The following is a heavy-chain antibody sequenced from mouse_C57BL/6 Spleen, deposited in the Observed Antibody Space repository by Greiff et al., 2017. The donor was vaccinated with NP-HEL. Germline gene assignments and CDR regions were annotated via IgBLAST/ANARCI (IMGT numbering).Heavy chain of an antibody. CDR1: GYTFTSYW. D-gene: IGHD6-1*01. J-gene: IGHJ3*01. Sequence: QVQLQQPGAELVMPGASVKLSCKASGYTFTSYWMHWVKQRPGQGLEWIGEIDPSDSYTNYNQKFKGKSPLTVDKSSSTAYMQLSSLTSEDSAVYYCASSAAWFAYWGQGTLVTVSA. CDR3: ASSAAWFAY. V-gene: IGHV1-69*01. CDR2: IDPSDSYT.